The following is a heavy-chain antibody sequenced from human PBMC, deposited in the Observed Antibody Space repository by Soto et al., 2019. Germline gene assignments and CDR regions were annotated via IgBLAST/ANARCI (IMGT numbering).Heavy chain of an antibody. CDR1: GGSFSGYY. Sequence: SETLSLTCAVYGGSFSGYYWSWIRQPPGKGLEWIGEINHSGSTNYNPSLKSRVTISIDTSKNQFSLKLSSVTAADTAVYYCARTIYYYYMDVWGKGTTVTVSS. V-gene: IGHV4-34*01. D-gene: IGHD2-2*02. CDR2: INHSGST. CDR3: ARTIYYYYMDV. J-gene: IGHJ6*03.